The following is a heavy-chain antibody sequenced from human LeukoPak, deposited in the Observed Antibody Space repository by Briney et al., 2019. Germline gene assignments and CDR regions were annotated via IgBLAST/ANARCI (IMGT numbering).Heavy chain of an antibody. Sequence: SETLSLTCTVSGGSISSHYWSWIRQPPGKGLEWIGYIYYSGSTNYNPFLKSRVTISVDTSKNQFSLKLSSVTAADTAVYYCARYYYGSGSYQRYFDYWGQGTLVTVSS. CDR2: IYYSGST. D-gene: IGHD3-10*01. V-gene: IGHV4-59*11. CDR3: ARYYYGSGSYQRYFDY. CDR1: GGSISSHY. J-gene: IGHJ4*02.